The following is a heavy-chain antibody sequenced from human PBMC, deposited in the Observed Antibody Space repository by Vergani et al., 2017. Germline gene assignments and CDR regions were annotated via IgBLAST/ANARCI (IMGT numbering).Heavy chain of an antibody. CDR2: IYTSGST. Sequence: QVQLQESGPGLVKPSQTLSLTCTVSGGSISSGSYYWSWIRQPPGKGLEWIGRIYTSGSTNYNPSLKSRVTISVDTSRNQFSLKLRSVTAADTAVYSVARDEPSMSGQMSPRGWFDPWGQGTLVTVSS. V-gene: IGHV4-61*02. CDR3: ARDEPSMSGQMSPRGWFDP. D-gene: IGHD1-14*01. CDR1: GGSISSGSYY. J-gene: IGHJ5*02.